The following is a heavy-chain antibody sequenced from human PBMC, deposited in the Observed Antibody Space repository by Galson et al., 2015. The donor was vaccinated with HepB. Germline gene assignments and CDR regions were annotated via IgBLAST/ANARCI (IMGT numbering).Heavy chain of an antibody. J-gene: IGHJ6*02. CDR1: GFTFSSYA. D-gene: IGHD3-22*01. CDR3: AKDSGHYYDSSGYLGDYYYGMDV. Sequence: SLRLSCAASGFTFSSYAMSWVRQAPGKGLEWVSAISGSGGSTYYADSVKGRFTISRDNSKNTLYLQMNSLRAEDTAVYYCAKDSGHYYDSSGYLGDYYYGMDVWGQGTTVTVSS. V-gene: IGHV3-23*01. CDR2: ISGSGGST.